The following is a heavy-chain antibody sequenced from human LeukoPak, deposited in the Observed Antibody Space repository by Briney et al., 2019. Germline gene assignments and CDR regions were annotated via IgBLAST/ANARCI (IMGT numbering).Heavy chain of an antibody. D-gene: IGHD1-26*01. CDR1: GFTLSSYW. CDR3: ARVLVGGTNWFDP. V-gene: IGHV3-7*04. J-gene: IGHJ5*02. CDR2: INRDGSEK. Sequence: SGGSLTLSCAPSGFTLSSYWVSWVRQAAGGGLECVANINRDGSEKYYVASVKGRFTISRDNAKNSLYLQMNSLRAEDTSVYYCARVLVGGTNWFDPCGEGALGTVSS.